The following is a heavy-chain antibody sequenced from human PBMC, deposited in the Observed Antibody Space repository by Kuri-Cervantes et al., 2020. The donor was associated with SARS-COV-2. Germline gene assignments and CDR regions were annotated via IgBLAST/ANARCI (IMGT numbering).Heavy chain of an antibody. Sequence: SLKISCAASGFTFDDYAMHWVRQAPGKGLEWVSGISWNSGSIGYADSVKGRFTISRDNAKNSLYLQMNSLRAEDTALYYCAKDGGAAAGMTIDYWGQGTLVTVSS. CDR2: ISWNSGSI. CDR3: AKDGGAAAGMTIDY. V-gene: IGHV3-9*01. D-gene: IGHD6-13*01. CDR1: GFTFDDYA. J-gene: IGHJ4*02.